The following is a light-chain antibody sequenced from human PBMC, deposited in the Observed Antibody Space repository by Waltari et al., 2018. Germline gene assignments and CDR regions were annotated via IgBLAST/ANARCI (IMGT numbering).Light chain of an antibody. CDR3: QHRSNWPPLFA. CDR2: DTS. Sequence: EIVLTQSPATLSVSPGERATISCRASQSINGYLAWYQQKPGQAPRLLIYDTSNRATGIPARFSGSGSGTDFTLNISSLEPEDFAVYYCQHRSNWPPLFAFGPGTKVDLK. V-gene: IGKV3-11*01. CDR1: QSINGY. J-gene: IGKJ3*01.